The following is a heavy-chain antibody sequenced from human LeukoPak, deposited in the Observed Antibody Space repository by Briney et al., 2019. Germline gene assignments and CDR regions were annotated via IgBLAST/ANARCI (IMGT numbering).Heavy chain of an antibody. J-gene: IGHJ4*02. CDR2: IDPGDSDT. V-gene: IGHV5-51*01. CDR1: GYSFTSYW. CDR3: ARQLVWGGLATNDPDFDY. D-gene: IGHD1-1*01. Sequence: KNGESLKISCKGSGYSFTSYWIGWVRQMPGKGLEWMGIIDPGDSDTKYSPSFQGQVTISADKSTSTAYLQWSSLKASDTAIYYCARQLVWGGLATNDPDFDYWGQGTLVTVSS.